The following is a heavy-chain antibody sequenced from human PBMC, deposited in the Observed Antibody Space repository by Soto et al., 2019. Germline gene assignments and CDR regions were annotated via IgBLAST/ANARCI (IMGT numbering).Heavy chain of an antibody. Sequence: VQMVESGGGVVQPGGSLRLSCAGSGFAFSRFGMHWVRQAPGKGLEWVACITFNGSKEYYVDSVKGRFAISRDNSMNTLYLQMSSLGPEDTAVYYCATDPGAFAGVMRHWGRGTLVTVSS. J-gene: IGHJ4*02. CDR3: ATDPGAFAGVMRH. V-gene: IGHV3-30*03. D-gene: IGHD3-16*01. CDR1: GFAFSRFG. CDR2: ITFNGSKE.